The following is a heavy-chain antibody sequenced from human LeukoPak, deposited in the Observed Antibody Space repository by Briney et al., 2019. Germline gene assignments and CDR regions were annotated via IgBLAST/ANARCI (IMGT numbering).Heavy chain of an antibody. D-gene: IGHD4-23*01. Sequence: SETLSLTCTVSGGSISSGGYYWSWIRQPPGKGLEWIGYIYHSGSTHYNPSLKSRVTISVDRSKNQFSLKLSSVTAADTAVYYCARGGKPSGWYFDLWGRGTLVTVSS. CDR3: ARGGKPSGWYFDL. J-gene: IGHJ2*01. V-gene: IGHV4-30-2*01. CDR1: GGSISSGGYY. CDR2: IYHSGST.